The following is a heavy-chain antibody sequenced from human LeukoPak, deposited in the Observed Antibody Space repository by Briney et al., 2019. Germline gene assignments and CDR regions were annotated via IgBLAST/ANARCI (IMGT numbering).Heavy chain of an antibody. CDR3: ARVSWFPGTSYYYMDV. V-gene: IGHV4-59*01. CDR1: GGSISSYY. CDR2: IHYNGNT. Sequence: SETLSLACTVSGGSISSYYWSWIRQPPGKGLVWIGYIHYNGNTNYNPSLKSRVTVSVDTSNNQFSLKLSSVTAADTAVYYCARVSWFPGTSYYYMDVWGKGTTVTVSS. J-gene: IGHJ6*03. D-gene: IGHD1-1*01.